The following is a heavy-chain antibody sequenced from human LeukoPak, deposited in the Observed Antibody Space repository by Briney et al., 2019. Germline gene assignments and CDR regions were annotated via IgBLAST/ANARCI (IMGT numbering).Heavy chain of an antibody. V-gene: IGHV3-33*06. J-gene: IGHJ4*02. CDR3: WKDAQRGFDYSNSLEH. D-gene: IGHD4-11*01. CDR1: GFTFSHFG. CDR2: IWSDATNQ. Sequence: GTSLRLSCEASGFTFSHFGMHWVRQAPGKGLEWVAVIWSDATNQYYGDSVKGRFTISRDNFKKTVSLQMDSLRAEDTAVYYCWKDAQRGFDYSNSLEHWGQGSLVTVSS.